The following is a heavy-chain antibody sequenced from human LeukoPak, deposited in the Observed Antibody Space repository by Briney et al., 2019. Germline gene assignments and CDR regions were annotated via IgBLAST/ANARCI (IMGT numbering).Heavy chain of an antibody. CDR3: ARGLLVPAATRYWYFDL. CDR2: INHSGST. V-gene: IGHV4-34*01. Sequence: SETLSLTCAVYGGSFSSYYWIWIRQPPGKGLEWIGEINHSGSTNYNPSLKSRVAISVDTSKNQFSLKLSSVTAADTAVYYCARGLLVPAATRYWYFDLWGRGTLVTVSS. D-gene: IGHD2-2*01. CDR1: GGSFSSYY. J-gene: IGHJ2*01.